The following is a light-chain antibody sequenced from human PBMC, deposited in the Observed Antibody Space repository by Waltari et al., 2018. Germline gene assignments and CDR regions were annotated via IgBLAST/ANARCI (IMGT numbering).Light chain of an antibody. J-gene: IGLJ1*01. Sequence: SSELTQDPPVSVALGQTVRITCQGESLRTYYASWYQQKPGQAPVLVFYGKDNRPSGISDRFSGPNSGNTASLTITGAQAEDEADYYCHCRDSNTDRLGVFGAGTKVTVL. CDR1: SLRTYY. CDR3: HCRDSNTDRLGV. CDR2: GKD. V-gene: IGLV3-19*01.